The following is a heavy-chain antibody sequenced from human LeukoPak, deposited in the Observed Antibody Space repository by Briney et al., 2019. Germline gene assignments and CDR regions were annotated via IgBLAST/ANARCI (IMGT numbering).Heavy chain of an antibody. CDR2: ISWNSGSI. D-gene: IGHD3-22*01. CDR3: AKDMSDYYDSSGSDAFDI. CDR1: GFTFDDYA. J-gene: IGHJ3*02. V-gene: IGHV3-9*01. Sequence: GGSLRLSCAASGFTFDDYAMHWVRQAPGKGLEWVSGISWNSGSIGYADSVKGRFTISRDNAKNSLYLQMNSLRAEDTALYYCAKDMSDYYDSSGSDAFDIWGQGTMVTVSS.